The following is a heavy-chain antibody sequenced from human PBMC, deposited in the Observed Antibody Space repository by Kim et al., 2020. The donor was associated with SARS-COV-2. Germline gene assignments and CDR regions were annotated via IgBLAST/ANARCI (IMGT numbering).Heavy chain of an antibody. Sequence: NPSLKSRVTISVDKYKNQFSLKLSSVAAADTAVYYCARTKGFGELLCLGYWGQGTLVTVSS. D-gene: IGHD3-10*01. CDR3: ARTKGFGELLCLGY. J-gene: IGHJ4*02. V-gene: IGHV4-4*02.